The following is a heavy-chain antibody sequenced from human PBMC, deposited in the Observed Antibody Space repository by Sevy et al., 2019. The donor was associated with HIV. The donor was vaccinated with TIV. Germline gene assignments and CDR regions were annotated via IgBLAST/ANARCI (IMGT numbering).Heavy chain of an antibody. Sequence: GGSLRLSCAASGFTVSSSYMIWVRQAPGKGLEWVSVIYAGGTTYYADSVKGRFTISRDNSNNTLYLQMNSLRAEDTAIYYCARKYDSSGYFDYWGQGTLVTVSS. D-gene: IGHD3-22*01. CDR2: IYAGGTT. CDR3: ARKYDSSGYFDY. V-gene: IGHV3-53*01. J-gene: IGHJ4*02. CDR1: GFTVSSSY.